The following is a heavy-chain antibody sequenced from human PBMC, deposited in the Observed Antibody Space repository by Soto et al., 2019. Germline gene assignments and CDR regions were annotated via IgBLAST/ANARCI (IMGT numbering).Heavy chain of an antibody. J-gene: IGHJ4*02. D-gene: IGHD1-26*01. CDR3: ARRWGAAVDY. CDR1: GGSISSYY. V-gene: IGHV4-59*08. Sequence: QVQLQESGPGLVKPSETLSLTCTVSGGSISSYYWSWIRQPPGKGLEWIGYIYYSGSTNYNPSLTRRVTLSVATSKNQFSLKLSSVTAADTAVYYCARRWGAAVDYWGQGTLVTVSS. CDR2: IYYSGST.